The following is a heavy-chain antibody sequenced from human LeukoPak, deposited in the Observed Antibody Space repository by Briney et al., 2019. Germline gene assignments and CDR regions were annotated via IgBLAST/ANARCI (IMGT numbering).Heavy chain of an antibody. Sequence: ASVKVSCKASGHTFTSYGISWVRQAPGQGLEWMGWISAYNGNTNYAQKLQGRVTMTTDTSTSTAYMELRSLRSDDTAVYYCARVLQVYYYDSSGYYYFDYWGQGTLVTVSS. CDR2: ISAYNGNT. J-gene: IGHJ4*02. CDR1: GHTFTSYG. D-gene: IGHD3-22*01. V-gene: IGHV1-18*01. CDR3: ARVLQVYYYDSSGYYYFDY.